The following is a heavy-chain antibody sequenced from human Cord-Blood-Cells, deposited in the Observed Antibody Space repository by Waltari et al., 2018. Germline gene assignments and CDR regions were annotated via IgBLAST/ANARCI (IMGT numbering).Heavy chain of an antibody. CDR3: AASYGSGSYYDY. Sequence: QMQLVQSGPEVTQPGTSVTVSCKASGVTLTLSSHQSARQARGQRLEWIGWIVVGSGNTNYAQKFQERVTITRDMSTSTAYMELSSLRSEDTAVYYCAASYGSGSYYDYWGQGTLVTVSS. D-gene: IGHD3-10*01. J-gene: IGHJ4*02. CDR1: GVTLTLSS. CDR2: IVVGSGNT. V-gene: IGHV1-58*01.